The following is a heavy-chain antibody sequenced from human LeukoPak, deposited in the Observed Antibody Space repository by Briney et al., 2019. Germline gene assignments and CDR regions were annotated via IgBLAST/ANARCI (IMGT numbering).Heavy chain of an antibody. D-gene: IGHD6-19*01. CDR2: ISGSGGST. CDR3: AKVRAGPWLAHEGFDY. CDR1: GFTFSSYA. Sequence: PGGSLRLSCAASGFTFSSYAMSWVRQAPGKGLEWVSAISGSGGSTYYADSVKGRFTISRDNSKNTLYLQMNSLRAEDTAVYYCAKVRAGPWLAHEGFDYWGQGTLVTVSS. V-gene: IGHV3-23*01. J-gene: IGHJ4*02.